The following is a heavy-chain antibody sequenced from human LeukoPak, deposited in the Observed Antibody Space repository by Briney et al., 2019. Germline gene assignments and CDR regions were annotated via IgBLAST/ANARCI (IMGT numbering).Heavy chain of an antibody. CDR1: GGTLSSYA. V-gene: IGHV1-69*01. CDR2: IIPIFGTA. Sequence: SVKVSCKASGGTLSSYAISWVRQAPGQGLEWMGGIIPIFGTANYAQKFQGRVTITADESTSTAYMELSSLRSEDTAVYYCASHIAAAAPVDYWGQGTLVTVSS. D-gene: IGHD6-13*01. J-gene: IGHJ4*02. CDR3: ASHIAAAAPVDY.